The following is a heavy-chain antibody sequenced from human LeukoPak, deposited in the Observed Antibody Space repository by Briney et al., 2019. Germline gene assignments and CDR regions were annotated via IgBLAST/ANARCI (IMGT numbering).Heavy chain of an antibody. D-gene: IGHD3-22*01. Sequence: ASVKVSCKASGYTFTGYYMHWVRQAPGQGLEWIGRINPNSGGTIYAQKFQGRVTLSRDTPIRVAYMELSRVRSDHTAVYYCARVPRRDSSGPFDYWGQGTLVTVSS. CDR3: ARVPRRDSSGPFDY. CDR1: GYTFTGYY. CDR2: INPNSGGT. J-gene: IGHJ4*02. V-gene: IGHV1-2*06.